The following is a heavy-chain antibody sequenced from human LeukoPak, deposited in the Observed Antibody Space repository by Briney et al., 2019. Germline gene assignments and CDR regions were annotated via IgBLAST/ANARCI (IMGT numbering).Heavy chain of an antibody. V-gene: IGHV3-21*01. J-gene: IGHJ4*02. Sequence: GGSLRLSCAASGFTFSSYSMNWVRQAPGKGLEWVSSISSSSSYIYYADSVKGRFTISRDNAKKSLYLQMNRLRAEDTAVYFCARADTSDILTGHSDYWGQGTLVTVSS. D-gene: IGHD3-9*01. CDR3: ARADTSDILTGHSDY. CDR2: ISSSSSYI. CDR1: GFTFSSYS.